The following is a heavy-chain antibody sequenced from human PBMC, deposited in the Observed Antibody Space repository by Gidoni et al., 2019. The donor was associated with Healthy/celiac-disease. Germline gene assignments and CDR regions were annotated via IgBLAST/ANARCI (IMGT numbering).Heavy chain of an antibody. D-gene: IGHD3-10*01. CDR2: ISSSSSSI. CDR1: GFTFSSYG. V-gene: IGHV3-48*01. Sequence: EVQLVESGGGLVQPGGSLRLSCAASGFTFSSYGMNWVRQAPGKGLGYVSYISSSSSSIYYADSVKGRFTISRDNAKNSLYLQMNTLRAEDTAVYYCARDHRFSGDWYFDLWGRGTLVTVSS. J-gene: IGHJ2*01. CDR3: ARDHRFSGDWYFDL.